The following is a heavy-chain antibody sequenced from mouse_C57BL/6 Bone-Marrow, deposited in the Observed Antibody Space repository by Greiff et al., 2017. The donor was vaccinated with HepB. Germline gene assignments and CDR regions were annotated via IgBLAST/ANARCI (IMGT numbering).Heavy chain of an antibody. J-gene: IGHJ2*01. CDR2: ISYDGSN. CDR1: GYSITSGYY. V-gene: IGHV3-6*01. D-gene: IGHD1-1*01. Sequence: EVKLLESGPGLVKPSQSLSLTCSVTGYSITSGYYWNWLRQFPGNKLEWMGYISYDGSNNYNPSLKNRISITRDTSKNQFFLKLNSVTTEDTATYYCARERSYYYGSSWVFDYWGQGTTLTVSS. CDR3: ARERSYYYGSSWVFDY.